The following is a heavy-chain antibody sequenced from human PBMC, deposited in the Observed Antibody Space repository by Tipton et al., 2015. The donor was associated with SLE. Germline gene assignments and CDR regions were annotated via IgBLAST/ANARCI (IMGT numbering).Heavy chain of an antibody. J-gene: IGHJ3*02. D-gene: IGHD5-12*01. V-gene: IGHV1-8*01. CDR3: ARAAKQVVATSRNAFDI. CDR2: MNPNSGNT. CDR1: GYTFTSYD. Sequence: QSGAEVKKPGASVKVSCKASGYTFTSYDINWVRQATGQGLEWMGWMNPNSGNTGYAQKIQGRVTMTRNTSISTAYMELSSLRSEHTAVYYCARAAKQVVATSRNAFDIWGQGTLVTVSS.